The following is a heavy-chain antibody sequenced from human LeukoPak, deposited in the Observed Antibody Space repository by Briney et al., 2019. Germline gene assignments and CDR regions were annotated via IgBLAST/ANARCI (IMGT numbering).Heavy chain of an antibody. D-gene: IGHD3-16*01. CDR1: GFTFSSYS. Sequence: GGSMRLSCAASGFTFSSYSMNWVRQAPGKGLEWVSSISSSSSYIYYVDSVKGRFTISRDNAKNSLYLQMNSLRAEDTAVYYCARGGGAPPHWGQGTLVTVSS. CDR2: ISSSSSYI. J-gene: IGHJ4*02. V-gene: IGHV3-21*01. CDR3: ARGGGAPPH.